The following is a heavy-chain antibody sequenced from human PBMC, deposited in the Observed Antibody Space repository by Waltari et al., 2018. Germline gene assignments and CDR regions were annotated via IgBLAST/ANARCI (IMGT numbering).Heavy chain of an antibody. CDR1: GGTLRHHP. V-gene: IGHV1-69*01. CDR2: IIPIFGTA. J-gene: IGHJ5*02. D-gene: IGHD3-22*01. CDR3: ARGYYEKTGHYPKLGWFDP. Sequence: VQLVQSGAALKKPGSAVKVSCKASGGTLRHHPLRSVPAAPCTGPEWMGGIIPIFGTANYAQKFQGRVTITADESTSTAYMELSSLRSEDTAVYYCARGYYEKTGHYPKLGWFDPWGQGTLVTVSS.